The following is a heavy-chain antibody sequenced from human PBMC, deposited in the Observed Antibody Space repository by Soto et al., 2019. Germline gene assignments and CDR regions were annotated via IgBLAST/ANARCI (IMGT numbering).Heavy chain of an antibody. J-gene: IGHJ3*01. Sequence: LVESGGGLVPPGETLTLSCAASQFTFSNFWMNWVRQAPGKGLEWVGNIKKDDSERDYVDSVKGRFTISRDNAKNSLYLQMRGLRAEDTAVYFCARSHRGESAFRAFDLWGQGTVVTVSS. V-gene: IGHV3-7*03. CDR2: IKKDDSER. D-gene: IGHD2-21*01. CDR1: QFTFSNFW. CDR3: ARSHRGESAFRAFDL.